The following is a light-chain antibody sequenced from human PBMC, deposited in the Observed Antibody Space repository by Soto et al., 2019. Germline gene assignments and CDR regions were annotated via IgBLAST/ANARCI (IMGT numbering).Light chain of an antibody. Sequence: EIVMTQSPATLSVSPGERATLSCRASQSVSSNLAWYQQTPGQAPRLLIYGASTRATGIPARFSGSGSGTEFTLNISSLQSEDFAVYYCQQYNNWWTFGQGTKVEIK. CDR1: QSVSSN. J-gene: IGKJ1*01. V-gene: IGKV3-15*01. CDR2: GAS. CDR3: QQYNNWWT.